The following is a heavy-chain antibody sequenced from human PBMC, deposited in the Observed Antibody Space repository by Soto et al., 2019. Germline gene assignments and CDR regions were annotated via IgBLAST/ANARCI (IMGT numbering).Heavy chain of an antibody. Sequence: GGSLRLSCAASGFTFSSYSMNWVRQAPGKGLEWVSYISSSSSTIYYADSVKGRFTISRDNAKNSLYLQMNSLRAEDTAVYYCARDDSGEYSSSSGEKFYYYYYMDVWGKGTTVTVSS. CDR1: GFTFSSYS. CDR2: ISSSSSTI. J-gene: IGHJ6*03. CDR3: ARDDSGEYSSSSGEKFYYYYYMDV. D-gene: IGHD6-6*01. V-gene: IGHV3-48*01.